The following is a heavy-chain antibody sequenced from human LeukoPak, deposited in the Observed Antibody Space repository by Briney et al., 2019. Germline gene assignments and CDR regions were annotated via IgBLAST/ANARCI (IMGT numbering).Heavy chain of an antibody. Sequence: GGSLRLSCTASGFTFRDYNINWFRQAPGRGLEWVSFIRSKADGGTTEYAASVKGRFTISRDDSKNVAYLQINNLRAEDTALYYCARDDRPYGHDFDYWGQGTLVTVSS. V-gene: IGHV3-49*03. CDR3: ARDDRPYGHDFDY. D-gene: IGHD4-17*01. J-gene: IGHJ4*02. CDR1: GFTFRDYN. CDR2: IRSKADGGTT.